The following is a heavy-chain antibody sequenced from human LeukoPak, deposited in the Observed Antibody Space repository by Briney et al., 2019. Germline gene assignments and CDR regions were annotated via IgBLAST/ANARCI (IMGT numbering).Heavy chain of an antibody. V-gene: IGHV3-23*01. CDR1: GFTFSSYA. CDR3: AKDLPSPTVTAMLGHFDY. D-gene: IGHD2-21*02. Sequence: PGGSLRLSCAASGFTFSSYAMSWVRQAPGKGLEWVSAISGSGGSTYYADSVKGRFTISRDNSKNTLYLQMNSLRAEDTAVYYCAKDLPSPTVTAMLGHFDYWGQGTLVTVSS. J-gene: IGHJ4*02. CDR2: ISGSGGST.